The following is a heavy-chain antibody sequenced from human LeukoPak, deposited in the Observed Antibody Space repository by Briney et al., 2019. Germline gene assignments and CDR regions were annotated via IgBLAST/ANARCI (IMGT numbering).Heavy chain of an antibody. Sequence: PSETLSLTCTVSGGSLRNNYWGWVRQPPGKGLEWIGYVHHTGSATYNPSLKSRLTISVDASKQQVSVRLRFVTAADTATYYCARVANGYDEKYFDNWGQGILVTVSS. V-gene: IGHV4-59*13. CDR3: ARVANGYDEKYFDN. J-gene: IGHJ4*02. CDR1: GGSLRNNY. D-gene: IGHD5-12*01. CDR2: VHHTGSA.